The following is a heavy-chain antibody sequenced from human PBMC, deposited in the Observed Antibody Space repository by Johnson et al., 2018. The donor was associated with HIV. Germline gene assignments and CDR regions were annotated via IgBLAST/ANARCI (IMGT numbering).Heavy chain of an antibody. Sequence: VQLVESGGGLVQPGGSLRLSCAASGFTFSSYGMHWVRQAPGKGLEWVANIKQDGSEKYYVDSVKGRFTISRDNAKNSLYLQMNSLRAEDTAVYYGARRGDWGGDCYPDGFDIWGQGTMVTISS. CDR3: ARRGDWGGDCYPDGFDI. CDR1: GFTFSSYG. V-gene: IGHV3-7*01. CDR2: IKQDGSEK. J-gene: IGHJ3*02. D-gene: IGHD2-21*02.